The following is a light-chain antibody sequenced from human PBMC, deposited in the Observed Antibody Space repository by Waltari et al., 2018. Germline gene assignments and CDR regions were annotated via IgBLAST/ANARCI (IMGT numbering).Light chain of an antibody. CDR3: SSYSSSSTLVV. V-gene: IGLV2-14*03. J-gene: IGLJ2*01. CDR1: STDIGGLNF. CDR2: DVS. Sequence: QSALTQPASVSGSPGQSITISCTGTSTDIGGLNFVSWYQQHPGKVPKLMIYDVSNRPSGVSSRFSGSKSGNTASLTISGLQAEDEADYYCSSYSSSSTLVVFGGGTKLTVL.